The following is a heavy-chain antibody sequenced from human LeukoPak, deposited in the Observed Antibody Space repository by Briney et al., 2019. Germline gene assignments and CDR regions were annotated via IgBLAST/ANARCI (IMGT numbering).Heavy chain of an antibody. CDR2: INPNSDDT. Sequence: ASVKGSCKASGYTFTAYYMHWVRQAPGQGLEWMGRINPNSDDTNYAQKFQGRVTMTRDTSISTAYMELSRLTSDDTAIYYCASVDSRTYWGQGTLVTVSS. D-gene: IGHD3-3*01. CDR1: GYTFTAYY. CDR3: ASVDSRTY. V-gene: IGHV1-2*06. J-gene: IGHJ4*02.